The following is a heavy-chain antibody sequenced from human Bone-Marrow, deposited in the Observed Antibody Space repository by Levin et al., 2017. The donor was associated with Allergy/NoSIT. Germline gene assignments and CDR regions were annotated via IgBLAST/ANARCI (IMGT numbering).Heavy chain of an antibody. V-gene: IGHV4-39*07. CDR3: ARAGETDYYDRSAYFDFDS. Sequence: ASETLSLTCTVSGASISSSSYYWGWIRQPPGKGLEWIGSIYYSGSTYYNPSLKSRVTISVDTSKNQFSLKLSSVTAADTAVYYCARAGETDYYDRSAYFDFDSWGQGTLVTVSS. J-gene: IGHJ4*02. D-gene: IGHD3-22*01. CDR1: GASISSSSYY. CDR2: IYYSGST.